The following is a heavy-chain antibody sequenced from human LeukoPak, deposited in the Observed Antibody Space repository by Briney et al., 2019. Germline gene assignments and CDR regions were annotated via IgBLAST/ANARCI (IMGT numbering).Heavy chain of an antibody. Sequence: GGSLRLSCVASGFTFNDYAMHWVRQAPGKGLEWVSGISRNSGTTVYADSVKGRFTISRDNGKKSLYLQMNSLRVEDMAFYYCGKVRYDSSGYAFDIWGPGTMVTVSS. CDR3: GKVRYDSSGYAFDI. V-gene: IGHV3-9*03. CDR2: ISRNSGTT. CDR1: GFTFNDYA. D-gene: IGHD3-22*01. J-gene: IGHJ3*02.